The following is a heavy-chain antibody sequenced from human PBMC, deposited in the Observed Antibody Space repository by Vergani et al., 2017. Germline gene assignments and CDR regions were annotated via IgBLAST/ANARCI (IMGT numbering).Heavy chain of an antibody. CDR1: GFSLSTSGMR. J-gene: IGHJ4*02. CDR2: IDRDDDK. V-gene: IGHV2-70*04. Sequence: QVTLKESGPALVKPTQTLTLTCTFSGFSLSTSGMRVSWIRQPPGKALEWLARIDRDDDKFYSTSLKTRLTISKDTSKNQVVLTMTNMDPVDTATYYCARSSNWGSTGFDYWGQGTLVTVSS. CDR3: ARSSNWGSTGFDY. D-gene: IGHD7-27*01.